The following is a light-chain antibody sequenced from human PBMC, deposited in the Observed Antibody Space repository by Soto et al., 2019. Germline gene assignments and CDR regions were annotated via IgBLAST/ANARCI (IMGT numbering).Light chain of an antibody. Sequence: QSALTQPASVSGSPRQSITISCTGTSSDVDYSYVSWYQQHPGKAPKLMIYDVSNRPSGVSNRFSGSKSGNTASLTISGLQAEDEAEYYCSSHTNSSTNVVFGGGTKLTVL. CDR1: SSDVDYSY. CDR3: SSHTNSSTNVV. J-gene: IGLJ2*01. V-gene: IGLV2-14*01. CDR2: DVS.